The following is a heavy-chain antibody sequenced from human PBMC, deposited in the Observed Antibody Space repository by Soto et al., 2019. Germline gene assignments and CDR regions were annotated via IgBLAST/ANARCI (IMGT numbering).Heavy chain of an antibody. Sequence: RVSPXLSCAASGFTFSSYCMHWVRHALGKGLEWVAVIPYDGSNKYYADSVKGRFTISRDNAKSSLYLQMNSLRAEDTALYYWAKDMYVACTVTTSGIIFDYWGQGTLVTVSS. CDR3: AKDMYVACTVTTSGIIFDY. V-gene: IGHV3-30*18. J-gene: IGHJ4*02. D-gene: IGHD4-17*01. CDR2: IPYDGSNK. CDR1: GFTFSSYC.